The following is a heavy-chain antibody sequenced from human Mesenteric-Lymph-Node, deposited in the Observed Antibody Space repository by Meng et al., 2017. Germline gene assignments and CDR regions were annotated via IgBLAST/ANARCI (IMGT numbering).Heavy chain of an antibody. CDR3: GRDQGRELINH. Sequence: VQLQESGPGLVKPSGTLSLTCTVSGDSISSDIWWSWVRQPPGKGLEWIGEVYHRGDTNYNPSLKSRVDISVDKSKNQFYLSLFSMTAADTAVYYCGRDQGRELINHWGQGTLVTVSS. CDR2: VYHRGDT. CDR1: GDSISSDIW. V-gene: IGHV4-4*02. D-gene: IGHD1-7*01. J-gene: IGHJ4*02.